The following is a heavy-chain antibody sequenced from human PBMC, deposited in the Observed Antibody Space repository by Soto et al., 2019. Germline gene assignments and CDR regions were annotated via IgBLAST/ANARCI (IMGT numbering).Heavy chain of an antibody. D-gene: IGHD2-21*01. CDR3: ARQPTTGDTDSWFDP. J-gene: IGHJ5*02. Sequence: SDTLSLTCYFSSSSIINTRSYWALSRKPPGKGLKWLANIFQSRSSYYNQSLANRFNESVDTSKNEITKKLRDITATDTTAKYCARQPTTGDTDSWFDPWGQGTLVTVSS. CDR1: SSSIINTRSY. CDR2: IFQSRSS. V-gene: IGHV4-39*01.